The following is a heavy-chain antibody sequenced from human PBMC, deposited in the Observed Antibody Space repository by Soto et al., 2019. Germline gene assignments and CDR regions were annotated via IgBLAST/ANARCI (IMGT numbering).Heavy chain of an antibody. V-gene: IGHV3-30-3*01. CDR1: GFSFSISP. D-gene: IGHD7-27*01. CDR3: ARDPKTSGGQNWAFNYFDS. Sequence: GGSLRLSCAASGFSFSISPMHWVRQAPGKGPEWVALISYDGTNKFYADSVKGRFTISRDNSKSTLYLQVDSLRPEDAAVYYCARDPKTSGGQNWAFNYFDSWGQGTLVTVSS. J-gene: IGHJ4*02. CDR2: ISYDGTNK.